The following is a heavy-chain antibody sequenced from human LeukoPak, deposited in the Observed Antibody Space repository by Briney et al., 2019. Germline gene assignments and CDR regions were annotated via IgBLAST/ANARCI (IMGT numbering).Heavy chain of an antibody. V-gene: IGHV4-34*01. J-gene: IGHJ5*02. CDR3: ARGTRGGWYYDSSGYYYRGHWFDP. CDR2: INHSGST. CDR1: GGSFSGYY. D-gene: IGHD3-22*01. Sequence: PSETLSLTCAVYGGSFSGYYWSWIRQPPGKGLEWIGEINHSGSTNYNPSLKSRVTISVDTSKNQFSLKLSSVTAADTAVYYCARGTRGGWYYDSSGYYYRGHWFDPWGQGTLVTVSS.